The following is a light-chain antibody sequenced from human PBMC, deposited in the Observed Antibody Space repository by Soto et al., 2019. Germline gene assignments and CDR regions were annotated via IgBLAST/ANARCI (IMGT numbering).Light chain of an antibody. CDR2: EVS. CDR1: SGDVDAFDY. J-gene: IGLJ1*01. Sequence: QSVLTQPASVSGSPGQSITISCTGTSGDVDAFDYVSWYQQHPGKAPKLMIFEVSDRPSGVSDRFPGSKSGSTASLTISGLQAEDEADYFCTSFTSSSTQVFGTGTKVTV. CDR3: TSFTSSSTQV. V-gene: IGLV2-14*01.